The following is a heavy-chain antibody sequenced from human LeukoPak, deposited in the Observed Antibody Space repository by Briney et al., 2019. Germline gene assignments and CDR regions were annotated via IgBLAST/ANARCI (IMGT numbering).Heavy chain of an antibody. D-gene: IGHD3-22*01. CDR2: ISDSGGST. Sequence: GGSLRLSCAASGFTFSTYAMSWVRQAPGKGLEWVSAISDSGGSTYYAGSVKGRFTISRDNSKSTLYLQMNSLRAEDTALYYCVKEDYYDSSGYYPLGFWGQGTLVTVSS. V-gene: IGHV3-23*01. CDR1: GFTFSTYA. J-gene: IGHJ4*02. CDR3: VKEDYYDSSGYYPLGF.